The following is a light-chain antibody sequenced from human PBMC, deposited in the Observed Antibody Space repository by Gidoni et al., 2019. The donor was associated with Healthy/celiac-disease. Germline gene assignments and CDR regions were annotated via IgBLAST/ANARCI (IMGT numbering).Light chain of an antibody. J-gene: IGKJ1*01. CDR1: QSVSSSY. CDR3: QQYGSPWT. V-gene: IGKV3-20*01. CDR2: GAS. Sequence: EIVLTQSPGTLSLSPGERATLSCRASQSVSSSYLAWYQQKPGQAPRLLIYGASSRATGIPDRCSGSGSGTDFTLTISRLEPEDFAVYYCQQYGSPWTFXQXTKVEIK.